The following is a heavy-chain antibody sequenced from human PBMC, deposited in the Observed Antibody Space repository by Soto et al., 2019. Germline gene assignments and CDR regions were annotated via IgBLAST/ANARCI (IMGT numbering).Heavy chain of an antibody. V-gene: IGHV1-69*01. CDR3: ARDTPAHYGMDV. CDR1: GGTFSSYA. CDR2: IIPIFGTA. Sequence: QVQLVQSGAEVKKPGSSVKVSCKASGGTFSSYAISWVRQAPGQGLEWMGGIIPIFGTANYAQKFQGRVTITADESTSTAYMELSRLRSEDTAGYYCARDTPAHYGMDVWGQGTTVTVSS. J-gene: IGHJ6*02.